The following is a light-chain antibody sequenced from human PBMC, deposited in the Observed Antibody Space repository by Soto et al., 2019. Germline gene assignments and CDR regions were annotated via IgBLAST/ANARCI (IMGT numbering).Light chain of an antibody. V-gene: IGKV1-5*03. Sequence: DIQMTQSPSTLSASVGDTVTITCRASQSISSWLAWYQQKPGKVPKILVYKASSLESGVTSRFSGSGYGTEFTLTISSLQPDDFATYYCQDYSSYSMYTFGQGTKLEIK. CDR1: QSISSW. CDR3: QDYSSYSMYT. CDR2: KAS. J-gene: IGKJ2*01.